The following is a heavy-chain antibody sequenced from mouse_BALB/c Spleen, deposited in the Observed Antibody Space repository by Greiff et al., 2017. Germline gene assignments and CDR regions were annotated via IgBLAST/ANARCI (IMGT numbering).Heavy chain of an antibody. CDR1: GYTFTSYT. CDR2: INPSSGYT. D-gene: IGHD2-1*01. CDR3: ERSGGNYVYFDY. V-gene: IGHV1-4*01. J-gene: IGHJ2*01. Sequence: LQESGAELARPGASVKMSCKASGYTFTSYTMHWVKQRPGQGLEWIGYINPSSGYTNYNQKFKDKATLTADKSSSTAYMQLSSLTSEDSAVYYCERSGGNYVYFDYWGQGTTLTVSS.